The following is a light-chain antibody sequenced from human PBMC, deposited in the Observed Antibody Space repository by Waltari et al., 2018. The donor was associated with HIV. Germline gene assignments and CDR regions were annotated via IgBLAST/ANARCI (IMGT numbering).Light chain of an antibody. Sequence: QSALTQPPSASGSPGQSVTLTCTGTSSDVGGYNYVSWYQQHPGKAPKLLISEVSKRPSGVPVRVSGSKSGNTASLTVSGLQAEDEADYYCLSYTGGNRVIFGGGTKLTVL. CDR2: EVS. J-gene: IGLJ2*01. CDR3: LSYTGGNRVI. CDR1: SSDVGGYNY. V-gene: IGLV2-8*01.